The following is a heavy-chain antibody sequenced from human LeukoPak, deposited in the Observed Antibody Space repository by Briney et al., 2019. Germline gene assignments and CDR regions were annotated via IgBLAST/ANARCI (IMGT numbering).Heavy chain of an antibody. Sequence: SQTLSLTCTVSGGPISRGVYFWTWIRQHPGKGLEWIGYLYYSGSTYYNPSLKSRLTISVDTSNNQFSLNLRSVTAADTAVYYCARADAFGNNNYLNWFDSWGQGILVTVSS. CDR3: ARADAFGNNNYLNWFDS. CDR1: GGPISRGVYF. D-gene: IGHD4-11*01. J-gene: IGHJ5*01. V-gene: IGHV4-31*03. CDR2: LYYSGST.